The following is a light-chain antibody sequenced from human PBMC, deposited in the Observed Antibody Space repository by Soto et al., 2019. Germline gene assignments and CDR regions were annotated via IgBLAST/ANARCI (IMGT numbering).Light chain of an antibody. V-gene: IGLV2-14*01. CDR1: SSDVGGYNY. CDR2: DVS. Sequence: QSVLTQPASVSGSPGQSITISCTGTSSDVGGYNYVSWYQQHPGKAPKLMIYDVSNRPSGVSNRFSGSKSGNTASLTISGLRAEDEADYYCSSYTSSVVVFGGGTKLTVL. CDR3: SSYTSSVVV. J-gene: IGLJ2*01.